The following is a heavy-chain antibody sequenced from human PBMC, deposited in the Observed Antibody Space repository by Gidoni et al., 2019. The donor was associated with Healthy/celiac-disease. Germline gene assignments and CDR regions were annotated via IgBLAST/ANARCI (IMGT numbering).Heavy chain of an antibody. CDR2: IWYDGSNK. J-gene: IGHJ5*02. CDR1: GFTFSSYG. D-gene: IGHD3-22*01. CDR3: ARESGKYYDSSGPYNWFDP. Sequence: QVQLVESGGGVVQPGRSLRLSCAASGFTFSSYGMHWVRQAPGKGLGWGAVIWYDGSNKYYADSVKGRFTISRDNSKNTLYLQMNSLRAEDTAVYYCARESGKYYDSSGPYNWFDPWGQGTLVTVSS. V-gene: IGHV3-33*01.